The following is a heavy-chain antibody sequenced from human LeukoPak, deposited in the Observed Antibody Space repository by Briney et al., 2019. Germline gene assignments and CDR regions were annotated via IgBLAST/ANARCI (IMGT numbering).Heavy chain of an antibody. Sequence: SETLSLTCAVSGYSISSGYYWGWIRQPPGKGLEWIGNKFHSGSTYSNPALKSRVTISADTSKNQFSLKLSSVTAADTAVYYCASSTRGYTYGWYYFDYWGQGTLVTVSS. V-gene: IGHV4-38-2*01. CDR1: GYSISSGYY. CDR2: KFHSGST. J-gene: IGHJ4*02. CDR3: ASSTRGYTYGWYYFDY. D-gene: IGHD5-18*01.